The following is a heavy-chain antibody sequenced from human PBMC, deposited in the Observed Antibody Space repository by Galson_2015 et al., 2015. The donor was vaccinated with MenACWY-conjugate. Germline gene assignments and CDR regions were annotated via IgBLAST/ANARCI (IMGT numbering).Heavy chain of an antibody. V-gene: IGHV1-18*01. CDR3: ARTICARGLTPGTYYFDY. Sequence: SVKVSCKASGYTFTNYGISWVRQAPGQGLEWVGWISAFNGNTKYAQKFLGRVHMTTDTSTSTAYMELKNLRADDTAVYYCARTICARGLTPGTYYFDYWVQGTLVTVSS. J-gene: IGHJ4*02. CDR1: GYTFTNYG. D-gene: IGHD3-10*01. CDR2: ISAFNGNT.